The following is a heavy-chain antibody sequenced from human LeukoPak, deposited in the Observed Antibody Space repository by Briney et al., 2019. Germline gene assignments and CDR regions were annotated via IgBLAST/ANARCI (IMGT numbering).Heavy chain of an antibody. Sequence: GGSLRLSCAASGFTFSSYAKSWVRQAPGKGLEWVSAISGSGGSTYYADSVKGRFTISRDNSKNTLYLQMNSLRAEDTAVYYCAKVMGIAVAGTIDYFDYWGQGTLVTVSS. CDR3: AKVMGIAVAGTIDYFDY. D-gene: IGHD6-19*01. J-gene: IGHJ4*02. CDR1: GFTFSSYA. V-gene: IGHV3-23*01. CDR2: ISGSGGST.